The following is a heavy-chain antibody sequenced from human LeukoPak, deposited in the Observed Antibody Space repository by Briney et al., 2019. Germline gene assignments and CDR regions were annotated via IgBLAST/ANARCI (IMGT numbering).Heavy chain of an antibody. CDR3: ARSGISGSYYAY. D-gene: IGHD1-26*01. J-gene: IGHJ4*02. Sequence: GGSPRLSCAASGFTFGNYEINWVRQAPGRGLEWISYISGSGSTIYYADSVKGRFTITRDNAKKSLYLQMNSLRAEDTAVYYCARSGISGSYYAYWGQGTLVTVSS. CDR1: GFTFGNYE. CDR2: ISGSGSTI. V-gene: IGHV3-48*03.